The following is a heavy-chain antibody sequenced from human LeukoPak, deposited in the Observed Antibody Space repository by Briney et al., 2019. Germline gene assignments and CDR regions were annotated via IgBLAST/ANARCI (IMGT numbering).Heavy chain of an antibody. CDR1: GGVISGYC. V-gene: IGHV4-59*01. Sequence: KPSETLSLTCSVSGGVISGYCWDWIRQPPGKGLEWIGYVCHSGGSNSTTSLKSRVTLSVDTSKNQFSLSLTSVTASDTAVYFCAREMTYTGGWGPFDYWGPGALLTVSS. J-gene: IGHJ4*02. CDR3: AREMTYTGGWGPFDY. CDR2: VCHSGGS. D-gene: IGHD4-23*01.